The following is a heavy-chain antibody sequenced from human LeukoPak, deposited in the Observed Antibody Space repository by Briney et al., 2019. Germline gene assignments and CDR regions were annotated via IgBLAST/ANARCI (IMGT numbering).Heavy chain of an antibody. CDR3: ARVNYDILTGYYFSWFDP. J-gene: IGHJ5*02. CDR1: GFTFSSYW. CDR2: INSDGSST. Sequence: GGSLRLSCAASGFTFSSYWMHWVRQAPGKGLVWVSRINSDGSSTSYADSVKGRFTISRDNAKNSLYLQMNSLRAEDTAVYYCARVNYDILTGYYFSWFDPWGQGTLVTVSS. D-gene: IGHD3-9*01. V-gene: IGHV3-74*01.